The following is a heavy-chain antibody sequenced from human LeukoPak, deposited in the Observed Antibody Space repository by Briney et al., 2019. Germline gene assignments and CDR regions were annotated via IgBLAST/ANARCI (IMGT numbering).Heavy chain of an antibody. J-gene: IGHJ4*02. V-gene: IGHV3-30-3*01. CDR2: ISYDGGNK. Sequence: PGGSLRLSCAASGFTFSNYAMHWVRQAPGKGLEWVAVISYDGGNKFYADSVKGRFTISRDNSKNTLYLQMNSLRAEVTAVYYCARDQGSGTYGGYYFDYWGQGTLVTVSS. CDR1: GFTFSNYA. D-gene: IGHD1-26*01. CDR3: ARDQGSGTYGGYYFDY.